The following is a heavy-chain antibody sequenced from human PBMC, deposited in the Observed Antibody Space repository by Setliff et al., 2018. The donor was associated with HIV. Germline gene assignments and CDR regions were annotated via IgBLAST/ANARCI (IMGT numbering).Heavy chain of an antibody. Sequence: SETLSLTCTVSGGSITSRRYSRGWIRQPPGKGLEWIGIISYSGSTFISTSLRSRIYLSVDTSNKEFSLRLSSVTAADTAISYCARHVEAGSTNPHYYYMDVWGKGTTVTVSS. J-gene: IGHJ6*03. V-gene: IGHV4-39*01. CDR3: ARHVEAGSTNPHYYYMDV. CDR2: ISYSGST. D-gene: IGHD6-13*01. CDR1: GGSITSRRYS.